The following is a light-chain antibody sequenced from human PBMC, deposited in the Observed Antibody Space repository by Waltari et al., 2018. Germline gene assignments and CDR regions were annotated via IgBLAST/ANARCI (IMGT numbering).Light chain of an antibody. CDR2: LVS. CDR1: QSLVESNGYTY. Sequence: DIVMTQSPLSLPVTPGEPASISCRSSQSLVESNGYTYLDWDLPKPGQSPQLLISLVSNRASGVPDRFSGSGSGTDFTLKISRVEAGDVGVYYCMQALRSPHTFGQGTKLEIK. J-gene: IGKJ2*01. V-gene: IGKV2-28*01. CDR3: MQALRSPHT.